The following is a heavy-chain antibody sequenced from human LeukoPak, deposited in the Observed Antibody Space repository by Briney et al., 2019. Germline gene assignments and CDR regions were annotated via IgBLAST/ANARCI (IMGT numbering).Heavy chain of an antibody. CDR3: ANRGSVVTAMSGHWFDP. CDR2: IYYSGST. Sequence: SETLSLTCTVSGGSISSGGYYWSWIRQHPGKGLEWIGYIYYSGSTYYNPSLKSRVTISVDTSKNQFSLKLSSVTAADTAVYYCANRGSVVTAMSGHWFDPWGQGTLVTVSS. CDR1: GGSISSGGYY. V-gene: IGHV4-31*03. J-gene: IGHJ5*02. D-gene: IGHD2-21*02.